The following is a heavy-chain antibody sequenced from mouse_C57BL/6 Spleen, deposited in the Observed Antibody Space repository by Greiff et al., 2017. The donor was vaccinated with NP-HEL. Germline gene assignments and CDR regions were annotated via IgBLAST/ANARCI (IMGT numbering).Heavy chain of an antibody. Sequence: QVQLQQPGTELVKPGASVKLSCKASGYTFTSYWMHWVKQRPGQGLEWIGNINTSNGGTNYNEKFKSKATLTVDKSSSTAYMQLSSLTSEDSAVYYCARDDYGTRGFAYWGQVTLVTVSA. CDR3: ARDDYGTRGFAY. CDR2: INTSNGGT. J-gene: IGHJ3*01. V-gene: IGHV1-53*01. D-gene: IGHD1-1*01. CDR1: GYTFTSYW.